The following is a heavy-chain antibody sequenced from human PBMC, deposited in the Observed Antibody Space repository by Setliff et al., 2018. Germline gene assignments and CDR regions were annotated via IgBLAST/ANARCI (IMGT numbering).Heavy chain of an antibody. CDR3: ARESWGGDY. J-gene: IGHJ4*02. CDR1: GGSISSSSYY. D-gene: IGHD3-16*01. CDR2: IYYSGST. Sequence: SETLSLTCTVSGGSISSSSYYWGWIRQPPGKGLEWIGSIYYSGSTYYNPSLKSRVTISVDTSKNQFSLKLSSVTAADTAVYYCARESWGGDYWGQGTLVTVSS. V-gene: IGHV4-39*02.